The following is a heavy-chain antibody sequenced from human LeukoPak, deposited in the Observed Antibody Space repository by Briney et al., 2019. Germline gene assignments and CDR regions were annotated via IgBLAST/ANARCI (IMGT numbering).Heavy chain of an antibody. V-gene: IGHV1-69*01. D-gene: IGHD3-10*01. Sequence: SVKVSCKASGGTSSSYAISWVRQAPGQGLEWMGGIIPIFGTANYAQKFQGRVTITADESTSTAYMELSSLRSEDTAVYYCARGVGSGSYYNGGYWGQGTLVTVSS. J-gene: IGHJ4*02. CDR2: IIPIFGTA. CDR1: GGTSSSYA. CDR3: ARGVGSGSYYNGGY.